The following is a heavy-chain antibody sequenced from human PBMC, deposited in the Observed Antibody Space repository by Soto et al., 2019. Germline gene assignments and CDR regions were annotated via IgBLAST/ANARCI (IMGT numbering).Heavy chain of an antibody. V-gene: IGHV4-38-2*01. CDR3: ARGKGHAGLNCFDP. Sequence: SETLSLTCAVSGYSISSGYYWGWIRQPPGKGLEWIGSIYHSGSIYYNPSLKSRVSISVDTSKNHFSLKLSSVTAADTAVYYCARGKGHAGLNCFDPWGQGTLVTVSS. CDR2: IYHSGSI. CDR1: GYSISSGYY. J-gene: IGHJ5*02. D-gene: IGHD2-21*02.